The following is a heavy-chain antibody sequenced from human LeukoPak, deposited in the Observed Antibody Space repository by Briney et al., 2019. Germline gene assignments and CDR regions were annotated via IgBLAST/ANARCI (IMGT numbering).Heavy chain of an antibody. CDR1: GFTFGAYT. V-gene: IGHV3-21*06. J-gene: IGHJ4*02. D-gene: IGHD1-26*01. CDR2: IFSRSESI. CDR3: ARDFFHSSGSRPFDY. Sequence: GGSLRLSCAASGFTFGAYTINWVRQAPGKGLEWVSCIFSRSESILYADSVKGRFTISRDNAKNLLYLQMDSLRVEDTAVYYCARDFFHSSGSRPFDYWGQGTLVTVSS.